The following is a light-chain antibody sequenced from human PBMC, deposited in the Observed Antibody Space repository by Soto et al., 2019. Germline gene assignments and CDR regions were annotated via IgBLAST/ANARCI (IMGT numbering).Light chain of an antibody. J-gene: IGKJ2*01. CDR2: GAS. CDR3: QHYNYWPYT. CDR1: QSVSSSY. Sequence: EIVLTPSPATLSLSPGERATLSCRASQSVSSSYLAWYQQKPGQAPRLLIYGASTRATGIPARFSGSGSGTDFTLTISSLQSEDFAVYYCQHYNYWPYTFGQGTKVDIK. V-gene: IGKV3-15*01.